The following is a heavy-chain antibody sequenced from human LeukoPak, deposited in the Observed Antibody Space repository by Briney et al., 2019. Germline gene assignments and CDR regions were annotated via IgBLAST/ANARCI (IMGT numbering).Heavy chain of an antibody. CDR3: AREEEGIDY. Sequence: GASVKVSCKASGGTFSSYAISWVRQAPGQGLEWMGRIIPIVGIRNYAQKFQGRVTITADKSTSTAYMELSSLRSEDTAVYYCAREEEGIDYWGQGTLVTVSS. CDR1: GGTFSSYA. J-gene: IGHJ4*02. CDR2: IIPIVGIR. V-gene: IGHV1-69*10.